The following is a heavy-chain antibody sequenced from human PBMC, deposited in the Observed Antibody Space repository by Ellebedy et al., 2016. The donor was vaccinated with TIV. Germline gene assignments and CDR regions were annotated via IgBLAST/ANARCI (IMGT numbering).Heavy chain of an antibody. V-gene: IGHV1-46*02. CDR1: GYTFNSYY. J-gene: IGHJ6*03. CDR3: ARGNTGTYPYYYYYMDV. CDR2: INPSGGDP. Sequence: ASVKVSCXASGYTFNSYYMHWVRQAPGQGLEWMGIINPSGGDPTYAQKFKGRVTVTSDTSTSTVYMELSSLRSEDTAMYYCARGNTGTYPYYYYYMDVWGTGTTVTVSS. D-gene: IGHD1-26*01.